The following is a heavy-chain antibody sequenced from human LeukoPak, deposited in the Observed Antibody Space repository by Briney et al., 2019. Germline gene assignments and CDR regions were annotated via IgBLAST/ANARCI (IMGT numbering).Heavy chain of an antibody. CDR3: TRGVTIVPDY. CDR2: IKQDGSEK. V-gene: IGHV3-7*01. J-gene: IGHJ4*02. Sequence: GGSLRLFCAVSGFTFSNYWMTWVRQAPGKGLEWVANIKQDGSEKYYVDSVKGRFTISRDNAKSSLYLQMNSLRVEDTAVYYCTRGVTIVPDYWGQGTLVTVSS. D-gene: IGHD2-8*01. CDR1: GFTFSNYW.